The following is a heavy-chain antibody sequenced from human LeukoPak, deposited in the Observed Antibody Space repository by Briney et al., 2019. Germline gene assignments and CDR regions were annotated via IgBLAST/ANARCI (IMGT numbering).Heavy chain of an antibody. CDR3: ARARYETRIWPKSRYDYYHYMDV. J-gene: IGHJ6*03. Sequence: SVKVSCKASGGTFSGYYMSWVRQAPGQGLEWMGGIIPISGTTNYAQKFQGRVTITADESTSTAYMELSSLRSEDMAVYYCARARYETRIWPKSRYDYYHYMDVWGKGTTVTVSS. D-gene: IGHD3-3*01. CDR1: GGTFSGYY. V-gene: IGHV1-69*13. CDR2: IIPISGTT.